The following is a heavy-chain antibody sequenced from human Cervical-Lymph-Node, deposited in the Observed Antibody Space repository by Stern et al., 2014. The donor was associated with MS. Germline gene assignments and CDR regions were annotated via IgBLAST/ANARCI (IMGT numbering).Heavy chain of an antibody. CDR2: SVANDDN. CDR1: GFSLRNDGLG. Sequence: QVTLRESGPVLVKPTDTLTLTCTVSGFSLRNDGLGVSRHPQPPGKALEWLGYSVANDDNSYRPTLKSRLAISKDPSKSQVVLILTNMDPLDSATYYCARKLYSVRSRIDFETWGQGTMVTVSS. D-gene: IGHD4-17*01. J-gene: IGHJ3*02. V-gene: IGHV2-26*01. CDR3: ARKLYSVRSRIDFET.